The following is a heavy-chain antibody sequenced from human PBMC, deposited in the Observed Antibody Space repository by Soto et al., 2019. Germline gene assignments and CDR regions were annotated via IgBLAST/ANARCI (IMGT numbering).Heavy chain of an antibody. Sequence: PSETLSLTCTVSGGSISSYYWSWIRQPPGKGLECIGYIYYSGSTNYNPSLKSRVTISVDTSKNQFSLKLSSVTAADTAVYYCARDYMTTRLGIYYYYYYGMDVWGQGTTVTVSS. J-gene: IGHJ6*02. CDR1: GGSISSYY. V-gene: IGHV4-59*01. CDR3: ARDYMTTRLGIYYYYYYGMDV. CDR2: IYYSGST. D-gene: IGHD4-17*01.